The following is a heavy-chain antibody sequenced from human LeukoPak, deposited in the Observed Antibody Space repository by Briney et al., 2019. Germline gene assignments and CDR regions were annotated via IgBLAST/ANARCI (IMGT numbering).Heavy chain of an antibody. J-gene: IGHJ6*02. CDR3: ARKTNTAMANYYYGMDV. CDR2: NIPIFATP. Sequence: SVKVSCKASGGTFSSYAISWVRQAPGQGLEWMGGNIPIFATPNYAQKFQGRVTITADESTSTAYMELSSLRSEDTAVYYCARKTNTAMANYYYGMDVWGQGTTVTVSS. CDR1: GGTFSSYA. V-gene: IGHV1-69*13. D-gene: IGHD5-18*01.